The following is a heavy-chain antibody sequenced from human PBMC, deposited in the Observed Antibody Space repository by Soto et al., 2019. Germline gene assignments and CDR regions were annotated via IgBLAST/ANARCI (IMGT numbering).Heavy chain of an antibody. J-gene: IGHJ4*02. V-gene: IGHV3-64*01. D-gene: IGHD6-19*01. CDR3: AREGNSSGWRGGFAY. Sequence: EVQLVESGGGLVHPGGSLRLSCAVSGFTFSSYAMHWVRQAPKKGLAYVSAISSNGGSTYYANSVKGRVTISRDNSKNTLYLQMGSLRAEDMAVYYCAREGNSSGWRGGFAYWGQGTLVTVSS. CDR1: GFTFSSYA. CDR2: ISSNGGST.